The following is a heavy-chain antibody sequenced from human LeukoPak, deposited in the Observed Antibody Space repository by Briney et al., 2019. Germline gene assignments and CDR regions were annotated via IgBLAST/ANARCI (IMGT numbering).Heavy chain of an antibody. J-gene: IGHJ3*02. CDR1: GFTFSSYA. CDR2: ISGSGGST. CDR3: AKTNYGSGSPDAFDI. D-gene: IGHD3-10*01. Sequence: PGGSLRLSCAASGFTFSSYAMSWVRQAPGKGLEWVSAISGSGGSTYYADSMKGRFTISRDNSKNTLYLQMNSLRAEDTAVYYCAKTNYGSGSPDAFDIWGQGTMVTVSS. V-gene: IGHV3-23*01.